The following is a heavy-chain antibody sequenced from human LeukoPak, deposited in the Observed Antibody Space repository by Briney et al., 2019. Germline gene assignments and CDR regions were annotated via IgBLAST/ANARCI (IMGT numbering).Heavy chain of an antibody. CDR1: GGSISSSTYF. CDR3: ARDPHYDSSGYYGY. V-gene: IGHV4-39*07. Sequence: SETLSLTCTVSGGSISSSTYFWGWIRQPPGKGLEWIGTIYYSGSTYYNPSLKSRVPISVDTSKNQFSLKLSSVTAADTAVYYCARDPHYDSSGYYGYWGQGTLVTVSS. D-gene: IGHD3-22*01. J-gene: IGHJ4*02. CDR2: IYYSGST.